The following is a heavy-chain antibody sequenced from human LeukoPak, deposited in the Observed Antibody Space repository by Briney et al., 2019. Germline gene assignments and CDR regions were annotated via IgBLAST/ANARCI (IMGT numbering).Heavy chain of an antibody. V-gene: IGHV5-51*01. CDR1: GYSFTSYW. CDR2: IYPGDSDT. CDR3: ARCLGNIYGTRWFDP. D-gene: IGHD5-18*01. J-gene: IGHJ5*02. Sequence: GESLKISCKGSGYSFTSYWIGWVRQMPGKGLEWMGIIYPGDSDTRYSPSFQGQVTISADKSTSTAYLQWSSLKASDTAMYYCARCLGNIYGTRWFDPWGQGTLVTVSS.